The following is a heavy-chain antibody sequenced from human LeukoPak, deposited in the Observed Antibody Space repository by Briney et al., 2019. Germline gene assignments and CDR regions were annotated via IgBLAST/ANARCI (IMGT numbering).Heavy chain of an antibody. CDR3: ARGSMGAMRGAFDI. J-gene: IGHJ3*02. V-gene: IGHV4-30-2*01. CDR2: IYHSGST. Sequence: SQTLSLTCTISGGSISSGGYYWSWIRQPPGKGLEWIGYIYHSGSTYYNPSLKSRVTISVDRSKNQFSLKLSSVTAADTAVYYCARGSMGAMRGAFDIWGQGTMVTVSS. CDR1: GGSISSGGYY. D-gene: IGHD1-26*01.